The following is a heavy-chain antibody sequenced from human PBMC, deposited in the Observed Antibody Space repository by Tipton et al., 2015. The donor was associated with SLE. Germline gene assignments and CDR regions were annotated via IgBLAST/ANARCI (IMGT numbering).Heavy chain of an antibody. CDR3: AREGYSYGPFDY. CDR2: INHSGST. D-gene: IGHD5-18*01. J-gene: IGHJ4*02. V-gene: IGHV4-34*01. CDR1: GGSFSDYY. Sequence: TLSLTCAVYGGSFSDYYWSWIRQPPGKGLEWIGEINHSGSTNYNPSLKSRVTISVDTSKNQFSLKLSSVTAADTAVYYCAREGYSYGPFDYWGQGTLVTVSS.